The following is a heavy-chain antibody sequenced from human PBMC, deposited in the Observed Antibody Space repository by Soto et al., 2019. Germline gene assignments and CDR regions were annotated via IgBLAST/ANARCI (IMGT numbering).Heavy chain of an antibody. CDR3: TKAFIAVAVPDY. CDR1: GFTFHSHA. D-gene: IGHD6-19*01. Sequence: LRLSCAASGFTFHSHAMSWVRLAPGKGLEWISSITGNGLNSYYANSVKGRFTISRDNSKNTVYLQMNGLGAEDTAVYYCTKAFIAVAVPDYWGQGTLVTVSS. V-gene: IGHV3-23*01. J-gene: IGHJ4*02. CDR2: ITGNGLNS.